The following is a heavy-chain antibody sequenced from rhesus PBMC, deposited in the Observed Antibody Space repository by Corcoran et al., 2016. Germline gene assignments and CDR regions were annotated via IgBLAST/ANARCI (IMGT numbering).Heavy chain of an antibody. CDR3: ARGGRRDWYFDL. Sequence: QVQLQESGPGLVKPSQTLSLTCAISGASFSSHSATWNWIRPSPSRGLEWLGRTYYRSKWYNEYAQSVQNRISINPDTSKNQFSLQLNSVTPEDMAVYYCARGGRRDWYFDLWGPGTPITISS. CDR2: TYYRSKWYN. CDR1: GASFSSHSAT. J-gene: IGHJ2*01. D-gene: IGHD2-21*01. V-gene: IGHV6-1*01.